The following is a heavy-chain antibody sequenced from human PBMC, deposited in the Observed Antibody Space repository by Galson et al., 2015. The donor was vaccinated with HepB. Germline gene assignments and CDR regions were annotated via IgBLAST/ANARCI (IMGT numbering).Heavy chain of an antibody. V-gene: IGHV3-30-3*01. CDR3: AIMSAALYDY. CDR1: GFTFSSYA. Sequence: SLRLSCAASGFTFSSYAMHWVRQAPGKGLEWVAVISYDGSNKYYADSVKGRFTISRDNSKNTLYLQMDSLRPEDTAVYYCAIMSAALYDYWGQGTLVTVSS. J-gene: IGHJ4*02. D-gene: IGHD6-13*01. CDR2: ISYDGSNK.